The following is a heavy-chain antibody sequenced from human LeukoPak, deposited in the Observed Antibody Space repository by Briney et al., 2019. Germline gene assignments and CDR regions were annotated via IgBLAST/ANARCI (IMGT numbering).Heavy chain of an antibody. CDR1: GGSISSYY. CDR2: IDTSGST. V-gene: IGHV4-4*07. Sequence: SETLSLTCTVSGGSISSYYWSWIRQPAGKGPEWIGRIDTSGSTTSNPSLKSRVTISVDTSKNQFSLKLSSVTAADTAVYYCARDRLQLQSWGQGTLVTVSS. CDR3: ARDRLQLQS. D-gene: IGHD5-24*01. J-gene: IGHJ5*02.